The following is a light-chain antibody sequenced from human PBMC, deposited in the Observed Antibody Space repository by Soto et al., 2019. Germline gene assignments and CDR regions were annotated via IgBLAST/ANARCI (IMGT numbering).Light chain of an antibody. Sequence: QSALTQPRSVSGSPGQSVTISCTGTSSDVGVYNYVSWYQHHPGKAPKLMIYDVTKRPSGVPDRFSGSKSGNTASLVISGLQAEDEAGYFCCSDAGSHVIFGGGTKLTVL. CDR1: SSDVGVYNY. CDR2: DVT. J-gene: IGLJ2*01. V-gene: IGLV2-11*01. CDR3: CSDAGSHVI.